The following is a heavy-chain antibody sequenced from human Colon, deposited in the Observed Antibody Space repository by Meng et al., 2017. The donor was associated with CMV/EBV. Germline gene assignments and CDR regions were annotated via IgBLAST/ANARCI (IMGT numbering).Heavy chain of an antibody. CDR3: ARAPIVARQGYFDF. V-gene: IGHV3-21*01. J-gene: IGHJ4*02. D-gene: IGHD5-12*01. Sequence: GGSLRLSCAASGFTFTQYPMNWVRQAPGKGLEWVSSISYTGSYIDYADSVKGRFTISRDNANNSLYLQMNSLRVEDTAVYYCARAPIVARQGYFDFWGQGALVTVSS. CDR2: ISYTGSYI. CDR1: GFTFTQYP.